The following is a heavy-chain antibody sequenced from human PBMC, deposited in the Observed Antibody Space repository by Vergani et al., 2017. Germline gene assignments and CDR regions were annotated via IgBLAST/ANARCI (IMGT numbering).Heavy chain of an antibody. J-gene: IGHJ5*02. V-gene: IGHV1-69*12. CDR2: IIPIFGTA. CDR3: AGATYDFWSGYLDWFDP. D-gene: IGHD3-3*01. CDR1: GGTFSSYA. Sequence: QVQLVQSGAEVKKPGSSVKVSCKASGGTFSSYAISGVRQAPGEGLEWLGGIIPIFGTANDAQKFQGRVTITADESTSTAYMELSSLRSDDTAAYYCAGATYDFWSGYLDWFDPWGQGTLVTVSS.